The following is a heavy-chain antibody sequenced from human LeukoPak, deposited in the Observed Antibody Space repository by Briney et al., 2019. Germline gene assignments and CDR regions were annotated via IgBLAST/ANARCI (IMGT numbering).Heavy chain of an antibody. Sequence: VSVKVSCKASGYTFTSYGISWVRQAPGQGLEWMGWISAYNGNTNYAQKLQGRVTMTTDTSTSTAYMELRSLRSDDTAVYYCAREGYYDSSGYRVPGWFDPWGQGTLVTVSS. J-gene: IGHJ5*02. CDR1: GYTFTSYG. D-gene: IGHD3-22*01. CDR2: ISAYNGNT. CDR3: AREGYYDSSGYRVPGWFDP. V-gene: IGHV1-18*01.